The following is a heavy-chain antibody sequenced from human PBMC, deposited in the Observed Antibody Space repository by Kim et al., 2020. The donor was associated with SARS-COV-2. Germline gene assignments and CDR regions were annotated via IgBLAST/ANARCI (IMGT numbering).Heavy chain of an antibody. V-gene: IGHV1-3*01. CDR2: INAGNGNT. D-gene: IGHD3-3*01. Sequence: ASVKVSCKASGYTFTSYAMHWVRQAPGQRLEWMGWINAGNGNTKYSQKFQGRVTITRDTSASTAYMELSSLRSEDTAVYYCARDPSVVIILGAFDIWGQGTMVTVSS. CDR3: ARDPSVVIILGAFDI. CDR1: GYTFTSYA. J-gene: IGHJ3*02.